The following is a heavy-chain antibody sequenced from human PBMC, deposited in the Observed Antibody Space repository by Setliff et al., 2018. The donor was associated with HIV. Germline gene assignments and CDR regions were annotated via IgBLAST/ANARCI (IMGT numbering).Heavy chain of an antibody. CDR1: GFTFGDYA. Sequence: GGSLRLSCTASGFTFGDYAMSWVRQAPGKGLEWVGFIRSKAYGGTTEYAASVKGRFTISRDDSKSIAYLQMNSLKTEDTAAYYCTRVGIVALVFDYWGQGTLVTVSS. CDR3: TRVGIVALVFDY. J-gene: IGHJ4*02. D-gene: IGHD1-26*01. CDR2: IRSKAYGGTT. V-gene: IGHV3-49*04.